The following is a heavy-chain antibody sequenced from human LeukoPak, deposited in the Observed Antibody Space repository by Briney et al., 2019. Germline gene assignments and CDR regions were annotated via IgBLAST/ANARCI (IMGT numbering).Heavy chain of an antibody. J-gene: IGHJ4*02. D-gene: IGHD5-24*01. CDR3: ARGEGYNRY. V-gene: IGHV4-59*01. Sequence: PSETLSLTCTVSGDSINTYCWSWLRQSPGMGLEWIGCIYDTGSTNYNPSLKSRVTTLVDTTKNQFSLKLSSVTSADTALYYCARGEGYNRYWGQGTLVTVSS. CDR2: IYDTGST. CDR1: GDSINTYC.